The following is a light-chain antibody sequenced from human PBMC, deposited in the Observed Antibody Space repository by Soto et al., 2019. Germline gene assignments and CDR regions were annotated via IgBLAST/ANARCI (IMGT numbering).Light chain of an antibody. CDR1: ISDIGTHNL. V-gene: IGLV2-14*02. CDR3: ATWDDSLNAYV. J-gene: IGLJ1*01. CDR2: EVT. Sequence: QSVLTQPASVSGSPGQSITISCTGTISDIGTHNLVSWYQQHPGKAPKLIIYEVTERPSGVSDRFSGSKSGISASLAISDLQSDDEADYYCATWDDSLNAYVFGPGTKVTVL.